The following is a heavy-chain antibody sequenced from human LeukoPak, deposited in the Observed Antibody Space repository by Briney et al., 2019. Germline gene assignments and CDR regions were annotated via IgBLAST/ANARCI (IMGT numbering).Heavy chain of an antibody. V-gene: IGHV4-61*02. J-gene: IGHJ4*02. D-gene: IGHD6-13*01. CDR3: ARAGEAAAGIIDY. CDR1: GGSISSGSYY. CDR2: IYTSGST. Sequence: SETLSLTCTVSGGSISSGSYYWSWIRQPAGKGLEWIGRIYTSGSTNYNPSLKSRVTISVDTSKNQFSLKLSSVTAADTAVYYCARAGEAAAGIIDYWGQGTLVTVSS.